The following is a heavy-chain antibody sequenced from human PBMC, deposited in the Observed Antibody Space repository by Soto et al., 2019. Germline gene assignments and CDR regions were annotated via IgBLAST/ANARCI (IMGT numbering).Heavy chain of an antibody. D-gene: IGHD1-26*01. CDR2: ISAYNGNT. V-gene: IGHV1-18*01. Sequence: VSVKVSCKASGYTFTSYGISWVRQAPGQGLEWMGWISAYNGNTNYAQKLQGRVTMTTDTSTSTAYMELRSLRSDDTAVYYCARVSFLWELLPTPGGAFDVWGQGTMVTVSS. CDR3: ARVSFLWELLPTPGGAFDV. CDR1: GYTFTSYG. J-gene: IGHJ3*01.